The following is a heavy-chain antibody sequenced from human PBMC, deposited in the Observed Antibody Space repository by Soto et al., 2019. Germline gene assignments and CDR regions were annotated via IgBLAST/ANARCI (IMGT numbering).Heavy chain of an antibody. J-gene: IGHJ4*02. V-gene: IGHV1-3*01. Sequence: QVQLVQSGAEVKKPGASVKVSCKASGYTFTSYAMHWVRQAPGQRLEWVGWINAGNGNTKYSQKFQGRVTITRDTSASTAYMELSSLRSEDTAVYYCAIMVRGVKYYFDYWGQGTLVTVSS. D-gene: IGHD3-10*01. CDR2: INAGNGNT. CDR3: AIMVRGVKYYFDY. CDR1: GYTFTSYA.